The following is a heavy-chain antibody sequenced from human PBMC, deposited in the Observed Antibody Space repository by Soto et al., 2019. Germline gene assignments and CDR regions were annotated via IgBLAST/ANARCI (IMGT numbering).Heavy chain of an antibody. D-gene: IGHD2-15*01. CDR2: LSASGGST. J-gene: IGHJ4*02. CDR3: AKHPPCSGGSCPLASLDF. V-gene: IGHV3-23*01. CDR1: GFNFNSYV. Sequence: EVQLLESGGGLVQHGGSLRLSCAASGFNFNSYVMSWVRQAPGKGLEWVSGLSASGGSTYYADSVKGRFTISRDSSKNTLFLQMNSLRADDTAVYYCAKHPPCSGGSCPLASLDFWGQGTLVTVSS.